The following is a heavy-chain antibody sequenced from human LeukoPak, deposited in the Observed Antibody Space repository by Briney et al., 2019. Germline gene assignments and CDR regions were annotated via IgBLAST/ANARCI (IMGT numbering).Heavy chain of an antibody. D-gene: IGHD3-10*01. CDR2: ISAYNGNT. CDR3: ARGLYGSGSYYRAPFDY. J-gene: IGHJ4*02. V-gene: IGHV1-18*01. Sequence: ASVKVSCKASGYTFTSYGISWVRQAPGQGLEWMGWISAYNGNTNYAQKLQGRVTMTTDTSTSTAYMELRSLRSDDTAVYYCARGLYGSGSYYRAPFDYWGQGTLVTVSS. CDR1: GYTFTSYG.